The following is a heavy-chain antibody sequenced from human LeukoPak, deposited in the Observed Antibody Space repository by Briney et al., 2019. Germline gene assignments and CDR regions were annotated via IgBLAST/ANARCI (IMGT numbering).Heavy chain of an antibody. Sequence: PGGSLRLSCAASGFTFSSYGMHWVRQAPGKGLEWVAVISHDGSNKCYADSVKGRFTISRDNSKNTLYLQMNSLRAEDTAVYYCAKGSWYSLDYWGQGTLVTVSS. CDR2: ISHDGSNK. V-gene: IGHV3-30*18. CDR1: GFTFSSYG. D-gene: IGHD6-13*01. CDR3: AKGSWYSLDY. J-gene: IGHJ4*02.